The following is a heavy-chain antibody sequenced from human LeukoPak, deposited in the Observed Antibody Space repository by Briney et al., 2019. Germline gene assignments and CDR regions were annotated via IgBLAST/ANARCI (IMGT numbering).Heavy chain of an antibody. CDR2: ISAYNGNT. J-gene: IGHJ6*02. Sequence: GASVKVSCKASGYTFTSYGISWVRQAPGQGLEWMGWISAYNGNTNYAQKLQGRVTMTTDTSTSTAYMELRSLRSDDTAVYYCAREERNCSSTSCYTQMPYYYYYGMDVWGQGTTVTVSS. CDR3: AREERNCSSTSCYTQMPYYYYYGMDV. D-gene: IGHD2-2*02. CDR1: GYTFTSYG. V-gene: IGHV1-18*01.